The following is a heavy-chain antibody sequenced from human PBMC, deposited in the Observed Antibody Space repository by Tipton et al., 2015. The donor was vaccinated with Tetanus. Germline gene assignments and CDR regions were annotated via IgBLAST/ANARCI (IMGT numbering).Heavy chain of an antibody. J-gene: IGHJ5*02. CDR2: VYYSGTT. V-gene: IGHV4-39*01. CDR1: GDFVTFGSYY. Sequence: TLSLTCTVSGDFVTFGSYYWGWIRQPPGKGLEWIGSVYYSGTTYYNASLESRVTISIDKSRRQISMKLTSVAAADTAVYYCATQTDNWFDPWGQGLLVTVSS. CDR3: ATQTDNWFDP.